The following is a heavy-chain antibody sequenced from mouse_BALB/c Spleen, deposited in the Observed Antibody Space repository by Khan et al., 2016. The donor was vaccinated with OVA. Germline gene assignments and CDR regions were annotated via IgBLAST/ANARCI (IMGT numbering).Heavy chain of an antibody. CDR3: ARVYGGDFDY. Sequence: EVQLQESGPGLVKPSQSLSLTCTVTGYSITTDYAWNWIRQFPGNKLEWMGFISYNGNTKYNPSLKSRIPITRDTSNNQFFLQLKSVTTEDTARYYWARVYGGDFDYWGQGTTLTVSS. CDR1: GYSITTDYA. CDR2: ISYNGNT. J-gene: IGHJ2*01. D-gene: IGHD1-1*01. V-gene: IGHV3-2*02.